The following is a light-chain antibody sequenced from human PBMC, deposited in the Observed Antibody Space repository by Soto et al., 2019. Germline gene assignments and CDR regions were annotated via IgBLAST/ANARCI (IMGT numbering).Light chain of an antibody. CDR2: TNN. J-gene: IGLJ3*02. CDR3: AAWDDSLNGPL. Sequence: QSVLTQPPSASGTPGQSVTISCSGSSSNIGSNFVNWYQQLPGTAPKLLIYTNNQRPSGVPDRFSGSKSGTSASLAISGLQSEDEADYHCAAWDDSLNGPLFGGGTQLNVL. CDR1: SSNIGSNF. V-gene: IGLV1-44*01.